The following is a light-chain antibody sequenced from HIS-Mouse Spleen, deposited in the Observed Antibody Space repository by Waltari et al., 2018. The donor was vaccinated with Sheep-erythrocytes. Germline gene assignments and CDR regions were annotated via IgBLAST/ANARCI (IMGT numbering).Light chain of an antibody. CDR3: QSADSSGTYPV. CDR1: ALPKQY. Sequence: SYELTQPPSVSVSPGQTARITCSGDALPKQYAYWYQQKPGQAPVLVIYKDSERPSGIPGRFYGSSSGKTVTLTISGVQAEDEADYYCQSADSSGTYPVFGGGTKLTVL. CDR2: KDS. V-gene: IGLV3-25*03. J-gene: IGLJ2*01.